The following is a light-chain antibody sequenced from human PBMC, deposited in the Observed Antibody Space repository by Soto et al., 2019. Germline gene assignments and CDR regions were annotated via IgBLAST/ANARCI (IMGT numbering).Light chain of an antibody. CDR3: QQYGSSPLFT. J-gene: IGKJ3*01. V-gene: IGKV3-20*01. Sequence: ETVLAQSPATLSLFPGESATLSCRASQSISSFLAWYQQKPGQAPRLLIYDASNRATGIPARFSGSGSGTDFTLTISRLEPEDFAVYYCQQYGSSPLFTFGPGTKVDIK. CDR2: DAS. CDR1: QSISSF.